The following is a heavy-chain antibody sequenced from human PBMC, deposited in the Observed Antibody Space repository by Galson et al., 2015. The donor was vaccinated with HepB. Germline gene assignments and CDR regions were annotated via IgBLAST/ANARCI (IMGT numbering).Heavy chain of an antibody. V-gene: IGHV1-18*04. CDR2: ISAYNGNT. D-gene: IGHD6-13*01. CDR3: ARTNTKYSSSWYELIKEIDY. J-gene: IGHJ4*02. CDR1: GYTFTSYG. Sequence: SVKVSCKASGYTFTSYGISWVRQAPGQGLEWMGWISAYNGNTNYAQKLQGRVTMTADTSTSTAYMELRSLRSDDTAVYYCARTNTKYSSSWYELIKEIDYWGQGTLVTVSS.